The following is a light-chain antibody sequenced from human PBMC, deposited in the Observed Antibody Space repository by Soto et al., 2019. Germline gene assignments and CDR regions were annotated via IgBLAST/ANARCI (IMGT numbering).Light chain of an antibody. CDR1: QSISVW. CDR2: KAS. Sequence: DIQMTQSPSTLSASVGDRVTITCRASQSISVWLAWYQQKAGKAPNLLIYKASRLESEVPSRFSGSGSETAFPLTISGLQPGDSATYYCQQYNSYSPTFGRGGKVDIK. V-gene: IGKV1-5*03. J-gene: IGKJ1*01. CDR3: QQYNSYSPT.